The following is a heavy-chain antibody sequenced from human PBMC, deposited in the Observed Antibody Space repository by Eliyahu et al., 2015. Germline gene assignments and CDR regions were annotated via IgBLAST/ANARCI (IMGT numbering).Heavy chain of an antibody. D-gene: IGHD3/OR15-3a*01. CDR3: VQNFKYYDFHSGAAY. V-gene: IGHV1-69*01. CDR2: IIPMLNAG. CDR1: GVTVRSYG. J-gene: IGHJ4*02. Sequence: EVKKPGSSVRVSCKASGVTVRSYGISWVRQXPGQGLXWMGGIIPMLNAGNFAXKFQGRVTLTADASTSTVYMELSSLTSADTAVYYCVQNFKYYDFHSGAAYWGQGTLVTVSS.